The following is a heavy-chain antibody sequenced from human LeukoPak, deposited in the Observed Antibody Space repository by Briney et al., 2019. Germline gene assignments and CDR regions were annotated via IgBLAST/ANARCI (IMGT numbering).Heavy chain of an antibody. D-gene: IGHD3-3*01. J-gene: IGHJ5*02. CDR3: ASSTVKYYDFWSGYRRAEFNWFDP. CDR2: INSDGSST. Sequence: GGSLRPSCAASGFTFSSYWMHWVRQAPGKGLVWVSRINSDGSSTSYADSVKGRFTISRDNAKNTLYLQMNSLRAEDTAVYYCASSTVKYYDFWSGYRRAEFNWFDPWGQGTLVTVSS. V-gene: IGHV3-74*01. CDR1: GFTFSSYW.